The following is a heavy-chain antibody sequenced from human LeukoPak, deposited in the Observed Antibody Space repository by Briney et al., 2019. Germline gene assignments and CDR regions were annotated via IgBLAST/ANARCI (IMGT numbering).Heavy chain of an antibody. CDR1: GYTFTGYY. J-gene: IGHJ3*02. V-gene: IGHV1-2*06. CDR3: ARGCYYGSGSYRGILCAFDI. Sequence: GASVKVSCKASGYTFTGYYMHWVRQAPGQGLEWMGRISPNSGGANYAQKFQGRVTMTRDTSISTAYMELSRLRSDDTAVYYCARGCYYGSGSYRGILCAFDIWGQGTMVTVSS. D-gene: IGHD3-10*01. CDR2: ISPNSGGA.